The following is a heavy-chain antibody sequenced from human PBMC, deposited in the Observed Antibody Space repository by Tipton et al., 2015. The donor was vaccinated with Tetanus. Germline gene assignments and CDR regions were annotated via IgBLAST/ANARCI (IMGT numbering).Heavy chain of an antibody. J-gene: IGHJ4*02. V-gene: IGHV4-4*07. D-gene: IGHD3-3*01. CDR1: GDSISSNY. CDR2: IYINGRN. CDR3: ARIHDYWSGYFDF. Sequence: GLVKPSETLSLTCTVSGDSISSNYWSWIRQPAGKGPEWIGRIYINGRNNYNPSLKSRVTMSIDTSKNQFSLNLRSVTAADTAVYYCARIHDYWSGYFDFWGQGTPVTVSP.